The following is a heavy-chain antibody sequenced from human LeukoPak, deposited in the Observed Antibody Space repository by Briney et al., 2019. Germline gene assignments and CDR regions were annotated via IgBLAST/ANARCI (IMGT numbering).Heavy chain of an antibody. CDR3: ARGYYHGSGSYPIDHDVFDI. J-gene: IGHJ3*02. CDR2: IKQDGSEK. Sequence: PGGSLRLSCAASGFTFSSYWMSWVRQAPGKGLEWVANIKQDGSEKYYVDSVKGRFTISRDNAKNSLYLQMNSLRAEDTAVYYCARGYYHGSGSYPIDHDVFDIWGQGTMVTVSS. V-gene: IGHV3-7*03. D-gene: IGHD3-10*01. CDR1: GFTFSSYW.